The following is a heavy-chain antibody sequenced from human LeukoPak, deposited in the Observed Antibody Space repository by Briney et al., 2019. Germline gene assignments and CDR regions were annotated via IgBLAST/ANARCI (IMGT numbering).Heavy chain of an antibody. Sequence: PSETLSLTCAVYGGSFSGYYWSWIRQPPGKGLEWIGEINHSGSTNYNPSLKSRVTISVDTSKNQFSLKLSSVTAADTAVYYCARGITIFGVVIIARGANWFDPRGQGTLVTVSS. D-gene: IGHD3-3*01. CDR2: INHSGST. V-gene: IGHV4-34*01. CDR3: ARGITIFGVVIIARGANWFDP. CDR1: GGSFSGYY. J-gene: IGHJ5*02.